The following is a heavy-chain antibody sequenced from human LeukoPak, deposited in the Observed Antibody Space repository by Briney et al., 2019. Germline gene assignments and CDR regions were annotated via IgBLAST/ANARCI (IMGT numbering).Heavy chain of an antibody. V-gene: IGHV4-38-2*02. CDR2: IYHSGNT. Sequence: SETLSLTCTVSGYSISTGYYWGWIRQPPGKGLEWIGSIYHSGNTSYSPSLRSRVTISLDTSRNQFSLKLNSVTAADTAVYYCAKSNGYGLVDIWGQGTMVTVSS. J-gene: IGHJ3*02. CDR1: GYSISTGYY. CDR3: AKSNGYGLVDI. D-gene: IGHD3-10*01.